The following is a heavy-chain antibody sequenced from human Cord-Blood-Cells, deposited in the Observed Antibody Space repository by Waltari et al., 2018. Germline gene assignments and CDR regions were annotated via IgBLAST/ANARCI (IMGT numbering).Heavy chain of an antibody. CDR2: SNAGNGNT. Sequence: QVQLVQSGAEVKKPGASVKVSCKASGYTFTSYPMHWVRQAPGQRLEWMGWSNAGNGNTKYSQKFQGRVTITRDTSASTAYMELSSLRSEDTAVYYCAREWGYCSSTSCYDAFDIWGQGTMVTVSS. D-gene: IGHD2-2*01. J-gene: IGHJ3*02. V-gene: IGHV1-3*01. CDR3: AREWGYCSSTSCYDAFDI. CDR1: GYTFTSYP.